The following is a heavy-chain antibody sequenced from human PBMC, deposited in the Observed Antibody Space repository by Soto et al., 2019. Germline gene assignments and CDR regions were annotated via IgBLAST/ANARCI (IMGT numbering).Heavy chain of an antibody. CDR1: GGNFGDYV. CDR3: ARYWSTGTFYGAFDM. V-gene: IGHV1-69*06. CDR2: ISPIYNAA. J-gene: IGHJ3*02. Sequence: QVELKQSGAEVKRPGSSVRVSCEASGGNFGDYVVSWLRQAPGQGTEWMGGISPIYNAANYERNFRGRLTMTADKSTNAVYMELVSLRSEDTAIYYCARYWSTGTFYGAFDMWGQGTKV. D-gene: IGHD2-2*01.